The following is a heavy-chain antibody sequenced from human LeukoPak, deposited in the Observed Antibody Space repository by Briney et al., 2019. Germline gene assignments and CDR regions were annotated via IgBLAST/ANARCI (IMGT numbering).Heavy chain of an antibody. CDR2: ISGSGGST. CDR3: AKDGYYYDSSGYYYENYFDY. Sequence: PGGSLRLSCAASGFTFSSYAVSWVRQAPGKGLEWVSAISGSGGSTYYADSVKGRFTISRDNSKNTLYLQMNSLRAEDTAVYYCAKDGYYYDSSGYYYENYFDYWGQGTLVTVSS. V-gene: IGHV3-23*01. D-gene: IGHD3-22*01. CDR1: GFTFSSYA. J-gene: IGHJ4*02.